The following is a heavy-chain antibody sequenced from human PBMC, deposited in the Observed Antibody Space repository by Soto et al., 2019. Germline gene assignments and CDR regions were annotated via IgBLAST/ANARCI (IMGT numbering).Heavy chain of an antibody. CDR3: ARHHYYDSSGYSDAFDI. CDR1: GGSISSSSYY. Sequence: QLQLQESGPGLVKPSETLSLSCTVSGGSISSSSYYWGWIRQPPGKGLEWIGSIYYSGSTYYNPSLKSRVTISVDTSKNQCSLKLSSVTAADTAVYYCARHHYYDSSGYSDAFDIWGQGTMVTVSS. CDR2: IYYSGST. V-gene: IGHV4-39*01. D-gene: IGHD3-22*01. J-gene: IGHJ3*02.